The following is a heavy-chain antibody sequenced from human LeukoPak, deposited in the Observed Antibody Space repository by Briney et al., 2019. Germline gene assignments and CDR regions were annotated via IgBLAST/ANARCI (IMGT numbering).Heavy chain of an antibody. CDR2: IYYSGST. CDR1: GGSISSYY. CDR3: ARDPGMVRGVNAFDI. Sequence: PSETLSLTCTVSGGSISSYYWSWIRQPPGKGLEWIGYIYYSGSTNYNPSLKSRVTISVDTSKNQFSLKLSSVTAADTAVYYCARDPGMVRGVNAFDIWGQGTMVTVSS. J-gene: IGHJ3*02. D-gene: IGHD3-10*01. V-gene: IGHV4-59*01.